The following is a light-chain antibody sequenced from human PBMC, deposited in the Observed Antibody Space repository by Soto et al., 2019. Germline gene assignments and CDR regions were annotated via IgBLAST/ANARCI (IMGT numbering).Light chain of an antibody. CDR2: STN. V-gene: IGLV8-61*01. CDR1: SGSVSTSYY. CDR3: VLYMGSGVWV. J-gene: IGLJ7*01. Sequence: QTVVTQEPSFSVSPGRTVTLTCGLSSGSVSTSYYPSWYQQTPGQAPRTLIYSTNTRSSGVPDRVTGSILGNKAALTITGAQADDESDYYCVLYMGSGVWVFGGGTQLTVL.